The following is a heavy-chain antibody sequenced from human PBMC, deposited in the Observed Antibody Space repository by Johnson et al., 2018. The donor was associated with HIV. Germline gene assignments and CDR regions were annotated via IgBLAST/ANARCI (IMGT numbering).Heavy chain of an antibody. V-gene: IGHV3-30*18. D-gene: IGHD6-6*01. CDR1: GFTFSSYG. CDR3: AKALPEDSSTPQAFDI. J-gene: IGHJ3*02. Sequence: QVQLVESGGGVVQPGRSLRLSCAASGFTFSSYGMHWVRQAPGKGLEWVAVISYDGSNKYYADSVKGRFTISRDNSKNTLYLQMNSLRAEDTAVYYCAKALPEDSSTPQAFDIWGQGTMVTVSS. CDR2: ISYDGSNK.